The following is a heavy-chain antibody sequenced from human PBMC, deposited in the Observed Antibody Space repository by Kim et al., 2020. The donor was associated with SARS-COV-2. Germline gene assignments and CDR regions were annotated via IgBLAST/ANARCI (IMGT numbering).Heavy chain of an antibody. V-gene: IGHV1-8*01. D-gene: IGHD6-19*01. CDR3: ARAKGGGWPDD. CDR2: T. J-gene: IGHJ4*02. Sequence: TGYAQAFQGRVTMPRNTSLSTAYMELSSLRSEDTAVYYCARAKGGGWPDDWGQGTLVTVSS.